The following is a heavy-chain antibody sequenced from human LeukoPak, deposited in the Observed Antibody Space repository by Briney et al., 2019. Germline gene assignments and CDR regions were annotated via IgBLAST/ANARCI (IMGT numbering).Heavy chain of an antibody. Sequence: GGSLRLSCVASGFTFSNYDMTWVRQAPGKGLEWVSSISGSGGSSYYADSVKGRFTISRDNSKNTLYLQMNSLRADDTAVYYCAKVSKPVWGQGTLVTVSS. CDR2: ISGSGGSS. D-gene: IGHD1-14*01. J-gene: IGHJ4*02. CDR1: GFTFSNYD. V-gene: IGHV3-23*01. CDR3: AKVSKPV.